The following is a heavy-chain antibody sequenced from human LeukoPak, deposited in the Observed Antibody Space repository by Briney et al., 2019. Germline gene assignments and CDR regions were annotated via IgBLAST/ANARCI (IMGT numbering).Heavy chain of an antibody. Sequence: SETLSLTCTVSGGSISSSSYYWGWIRQPPGKGLEWIGYIYYSGSTNYNPSLKSRVTISVDTSKNQFSLKLSSVTAADTAVYYCARDWGQLVGIDIWGQGTMVTVSS. CDR1: GGSISSSSYY. CDR2: IYYSGST. J-gene: IGHJ3*02. V-gene: IGHV4-61*01. CDR3: ARDWGQLVGIDI. D-gene: IGHD6-13*01.